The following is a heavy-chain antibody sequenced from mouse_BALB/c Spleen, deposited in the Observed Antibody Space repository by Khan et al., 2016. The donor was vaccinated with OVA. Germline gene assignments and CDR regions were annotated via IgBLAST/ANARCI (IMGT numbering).Heavy chain of an antibody. V-gene: IGHV3-8*02. CDR3: ARSTYRYAFVY. J-gene: IGHJ3*01. CDR1: GDSITSGY. D-gene: IGHD2-12*01. Sequence: EVELVESGPSLVKPSQTLSLTCSVTGDSITSGYWHWIRKFPGNKLEYMGYIIYTGYTYYNPSLQSRISITRHTSKNQYYLQLNSVTDEDTATYYCARSTYRYAFVYWGQGTLVTVSA. CDR2: IIYTGYT.